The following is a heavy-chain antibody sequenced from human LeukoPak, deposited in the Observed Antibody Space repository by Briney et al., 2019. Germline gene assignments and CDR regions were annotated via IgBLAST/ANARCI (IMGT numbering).Heavy chain of an antibody. CDR1: GFTFSSYG. D-gene: IGHD3-10*01. Sequence: PGGSLRLSCAASGFTFSSYGMHWVRQAPGKGLEWVAVISYDGSNKYYADSVKGRFTISRDNSKNTLYLQMNSLRAEDTAVYYCANSYCYGSGSYGDYWGQGTLVTVSS. CDR2: ISYDGSNK. CDR3: ANSYCYGSGSYGDY. V-gene: IGHV3-30*18. J-gene: IGHJ4*02.